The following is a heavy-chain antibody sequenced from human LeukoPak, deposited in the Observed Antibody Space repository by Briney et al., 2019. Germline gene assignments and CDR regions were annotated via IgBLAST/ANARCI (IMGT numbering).Heavy chain of an antibody. CDR2: IYYSGST. J-gene: IGHJ3*02. CDR1: GGSINSGTYY. CDR3: ARSTGDAFDI. D-gene: IGHD1-1*01. V-gene: IGHV4-61*10. Sequence: SETLSLTCTVSGGSINSGTYYWSWIRQPAGKGLEWIGYIYYSGSTNYNPSLKSRVTISVDTSKNQFSLKLSSVTAADTAVYYCARSTGDAFDIWGQGTMVTVSS.